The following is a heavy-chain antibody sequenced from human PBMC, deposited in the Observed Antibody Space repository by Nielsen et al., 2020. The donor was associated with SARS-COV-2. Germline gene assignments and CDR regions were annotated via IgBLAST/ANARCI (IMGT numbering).Heavy chain of an antibody. CDR1: GFTFEDYG. CDR2: INWKGASA. J-gene: IGHJ4*02. D-gene: IGHD4-17*01. V-gene: IGHV3-20*04. Sequence: GGSLRLSCAASGFTFEDYGMAWVRQSPGKGLEWVSGINWKGASAGYADSVRGRFTISRDNAKNSLYLQMNSLRADDTAVYYCAREGDYGSEFDHWGPGTLVTVSS. CDR3: AREGDYGSEFDH.